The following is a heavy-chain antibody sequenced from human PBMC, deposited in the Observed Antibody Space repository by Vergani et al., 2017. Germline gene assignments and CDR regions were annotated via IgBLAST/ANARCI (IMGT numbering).Heavy chain of an antibody. D-gene: IGHD6-6*01. CDR3: ARAGVEYSSSSDYYYYYMDV. V-gene: IGHV4-34*01. J-gene: IGHJ6*03. Sequence: QVQLQQWGAGLLKPSETLSLTCAVYGGSFSGYYWSWIRQPPGKGLEWIGEINHSGSTNYNPSLKSRVTISVDTSKNQFSLKLSSVTAADTAVYYCARAGVEYSSSSDYYYYYMDVWGKGTTVTVSS. CDR2: INHSGST. CDR1: GGSFSGYY.